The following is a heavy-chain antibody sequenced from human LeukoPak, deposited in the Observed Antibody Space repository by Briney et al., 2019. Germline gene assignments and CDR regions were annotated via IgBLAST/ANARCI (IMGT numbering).Heavy chain of an antibody. J-gene: IGHJ4*02. CDR1: GETFRTSG. D-gene: IGHD3-16*01. CDR2: IVPILGIT. Sequence: ASVKVSCKTSGETFRTSGISWVRQAPGQGLEWLGMIVPILGITSYAQNFQGRVMIVADESTRTVYLEVRSLRSEDTAVYYCARGLGEVPFDYWGQGSLVTVSS. CDR3: ARGLGEVPFDY. V-gene: IGHV1-69*04.